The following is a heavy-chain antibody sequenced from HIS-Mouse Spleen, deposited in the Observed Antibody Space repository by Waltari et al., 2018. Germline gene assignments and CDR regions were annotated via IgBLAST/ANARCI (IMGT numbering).Heavy chain of an antibody. CDR3: AREIPYSSSWYDWYFDL. J-gene: IGHJ2*01. D-gene: IGHD6-13*01. CDR2: SYYSGSP. V-gene: IGHV4-39*07. Sequence: QLQLQESGPGLVKPSETLSLTCTVSGGSISSSGYYWGWIRQPPGKGLEWIGSSYYSGSPYSNPSLKSRVTISVDTSKNQFSLKLSSVTAADTAVYYCAREIPYSSSWYDWYFDLWGRGTLVTVSS. CDR1: GGSISSSGYY.